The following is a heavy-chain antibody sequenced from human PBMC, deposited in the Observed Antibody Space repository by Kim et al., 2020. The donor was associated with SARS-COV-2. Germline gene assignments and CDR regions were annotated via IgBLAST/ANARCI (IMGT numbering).Heavy chain of an antibody. J-gene: IGHJ4*02. Sequence: SETLSLTCTVSGGSVSSGSYYWSWIRQPPGKGLEWIGYIYYSGSTNYNPSLKSRVTISVDTSKNQFSLKLSSVTAADTAVYYCARATQTKLWFGELSADPVHIWGQGTPVTVSS. D-gene: IGHD3-10*01. CDR1: GGSVSSGSYY. CDR3: ARATQTKLWFGELSADPVHI. V-gene: IGHV4-61*01. CDR2: IYYSGST.